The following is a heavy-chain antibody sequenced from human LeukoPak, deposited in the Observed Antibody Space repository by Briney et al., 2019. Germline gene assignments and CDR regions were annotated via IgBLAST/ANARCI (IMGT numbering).Heavy chain of an antibody. V-gene: IGHV3-23*01. CDR3: AKDNYYDSSGYYGEYFQD. J-gene: IGHJ1*01. D-gene: IGHD3-22*01. CDR1: GFTFSSYA. CDR2: ISGSGGST. Sequence: PGGSLRLSCAASGFTFSSYAMSWVRQAPGKGLEWVSGISGSGGSTYYADSVKGRFTISRDNSKNTLSLQMNSLRAEDTAVYYCAKDNYYDSSGYYGEYFQDWGQGTLVTVSS.